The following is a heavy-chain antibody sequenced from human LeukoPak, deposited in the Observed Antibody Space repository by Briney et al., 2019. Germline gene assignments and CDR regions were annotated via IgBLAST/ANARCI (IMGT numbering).Heavy chain of an antibody. CDR3: ARGVYHDSSGYYETPFDY. Sequence: SETLSLTCAVYGGSFSGYYWSWIRQPPGKGLEWIGEINHSGSTNYNPSFKSRVTISVDTSKNQFSLKLSSVTAADTAVYYCARGVYHDSSGYYETPFDYWGQGTLVTVSS. CDR1: GGSFSGYY. CDR2: INHSGST. V-gene: IGHV4-34*01. J-gene: IGHJ4*02. D-gene: IGHD3-22*01.